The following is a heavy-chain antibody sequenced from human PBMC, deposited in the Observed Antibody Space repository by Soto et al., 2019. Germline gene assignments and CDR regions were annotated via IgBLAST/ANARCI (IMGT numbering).Heavy chain of an antibody. Sequence: LRLSCAASGFTFSNSWMHWVRQVSGKGLEWVSRINADGTSTSYADSVKGRFTISRDNAKNTLYRHVNSLRAEDTAVYYCAKGPRPHIFDYWGQGTLVTVSS. J-gene: IGHJ4*02. CDR1: GFTFSNSW. V-gene: IGHV3-74*01. D-gene: IGHD6-6*01. CDR2: INADGTST. CDR3: AKGPRPHIFDY.